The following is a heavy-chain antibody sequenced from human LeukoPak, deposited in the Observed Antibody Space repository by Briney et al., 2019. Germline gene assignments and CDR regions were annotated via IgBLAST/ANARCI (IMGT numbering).Heavy chain of an antibody. CDR3: AREAMVRGVSAYMDV. Sequence: GGSLRLSCAASGFTFSSYEMNWVRQAPGKGLEWVSYISSSGSTIYYADSVKGRFTISRDNAKNSLYLQMNSLRAEDTAVYYCAREAMVRGVSAYMDVWGKGTTVTISS. CDR1: GFTFSSYE. CDR2: ISSSGSTI. J-gene: IGHJ6*03. D-gene: IGHD3-10*01. V-gene: IGHV3-48*03.